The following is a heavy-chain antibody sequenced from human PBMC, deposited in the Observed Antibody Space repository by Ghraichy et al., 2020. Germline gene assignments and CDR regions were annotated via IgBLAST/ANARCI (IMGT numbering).Heavy chain of an antibody. D-gene: IGHD2-8*01. CDR3: ARHRKCTNGVCPNWFDP. Sequence: SCTVSGGSISSSGNYWGWVRQPPGKGLEWIGSIYDSGSTYYNPSLKSRVTISVDTSKNQFSLKLSSVTAADTAVYYCARHRKCTNGVCPNWFDPWGQGTLVTVSS. V-gene: IGHV4-39*01. J-gene: IGHJ5*02. CDR2: IYDSGST. CDR1: GGSISSSGNY.